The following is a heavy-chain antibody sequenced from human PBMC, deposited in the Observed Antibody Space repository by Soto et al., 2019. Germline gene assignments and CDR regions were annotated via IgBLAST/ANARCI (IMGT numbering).Heavy chain of an antibody. Sequence: SETLSLTCTVSGGSISSSSYYWGWIRQPPGKGLECIGIIYYSGNTYYSPSLKSRVSMSVDTSKNQFSLKLNSVSAADTSMYYCARVYGSGSYYFDYWGQGTLVTVSS. CDR3: ARVYGSGSYYFDY. CDR1: GGSISSSSYY. D-gene: IGHD3-10*01. J-gene: IGHJ4*02. CDR2: IYYSGNT. V-gene: IGHV4-39*01.